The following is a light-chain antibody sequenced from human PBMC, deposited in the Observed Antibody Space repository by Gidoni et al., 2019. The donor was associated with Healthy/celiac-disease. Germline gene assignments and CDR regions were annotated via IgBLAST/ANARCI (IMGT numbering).Light chain of an antibody. V-gene: IGKV1-5*03. Sequence: DIQMTQSPSTLSASVGDRVTITCRASQRISSRLAWYQQKPGKAPKLLIYKASSLESGVPSRFRGSGSGTEFTLTISSLQPDDFATYYCQQYNSYSPWTFGQGTKVEIK. J-gene: IGKJ1*01. CDR1: QRISSR. CDR2: KAS. CDR3: QQYNSYSPWT.